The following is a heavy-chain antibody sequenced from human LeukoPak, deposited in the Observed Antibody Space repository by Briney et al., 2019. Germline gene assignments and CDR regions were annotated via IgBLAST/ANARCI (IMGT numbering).Heavy chain of an antibody. CDR2: IYYSGST. D-gene: IGHD3-10*01. J-gene: IGHJ4*02. Sequence: SETLSLTCTVSGGSISSGDYYWSWIRQPPGKGLEWIGYIYYSGSTYYNPSPKSRVTISVDASKNQFSLKLSSVTAADTAVYYCARDDGFVDYWGQGTLVTVSS. CDR3: ARDDGFVDY. V-gene: IGHV4-30-4*01. CDR1: GGSISSGDYY.